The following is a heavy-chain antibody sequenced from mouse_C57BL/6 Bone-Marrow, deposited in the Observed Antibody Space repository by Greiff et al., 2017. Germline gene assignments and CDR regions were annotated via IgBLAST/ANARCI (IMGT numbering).Heavy chain of an antibody. CDR3: TTWDWGFAY. CDR1: GYTFTSYG. D-gene: IGHD1-1*01. V-gene: IGHV1-81*01. Sequence: VKLQESGAELARPGASVKLSCKASGYTFTSYGISWVKQRTGQGLEWIGEFYPRSGNTYYNEKFKGKATMTADTSSNTAYLQLSSLTSEDTAVYYCTTWDWGFAYWGQGTLVTVSA. J-gene: IGHJ3*01. CDR2: FYPRSGNT.